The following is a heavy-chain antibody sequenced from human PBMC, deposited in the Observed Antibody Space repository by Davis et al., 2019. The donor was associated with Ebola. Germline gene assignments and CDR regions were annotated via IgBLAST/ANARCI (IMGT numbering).Heavy chain of an antibody. D-gene: IGHD3-10*01. CDR2: IKQDGSEK. J-gene: IGHJ4*02. CDR1: GFTFSSYW. CDR3: ARDEVQRGFWFRYYFDY. V-gene: IGHV3-7*01. Sequence: GESLKISCAASGFTFSSYWMSWVRQAPGKGLEWVANIKQDGSEKYYVDSVKGRFTISRDNAKNSLYLQMNSLRAEDTAVYYCARDEVQRGFWFRYYFDYWGQGTLVTVSS.